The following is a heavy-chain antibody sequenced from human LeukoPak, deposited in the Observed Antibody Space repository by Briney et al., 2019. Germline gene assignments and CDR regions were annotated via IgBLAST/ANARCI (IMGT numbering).Heavy chain of an antibody. Sequence: RPGGSLRLSCAASGFTVSSNYMSWVRQAPGKGLEWVSSISSSSSYIYYADSVKGRFTISRDNAKNSLYLQMNSLRAEDTAVYYCAGSGSSSSFDYWGQGTLVTVSS. J-gene: IGHJ4*02. CDR3: AGSGSSSSFDY. D-gene: IGHD6-6*01. CDR1: GFTVSSNY. V-gene: IGHV3-21*01. CDR2: ISSSSSYI.